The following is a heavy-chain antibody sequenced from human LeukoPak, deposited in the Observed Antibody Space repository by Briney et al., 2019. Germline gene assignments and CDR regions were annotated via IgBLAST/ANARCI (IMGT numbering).Heavy chain of an antibody. CDR1: GFTFSSYG. Sequence: GGSLRLSCAASGFTFSSYGMSWVRQAPGKGLEWVSLITASGGNSEYADSVKGRFTISRDNSKNTLYLQMNSLRAEDTAVYYCARGGGYNSNWFDPWGQGTLVTVSS. CDR2: ITASGGNS. J-gene: IGHJ5*02. D-gene: IGHD5-24*01. V-gene: IGHV3-23*01. CDR3: ARGGGYNSNWFDP.